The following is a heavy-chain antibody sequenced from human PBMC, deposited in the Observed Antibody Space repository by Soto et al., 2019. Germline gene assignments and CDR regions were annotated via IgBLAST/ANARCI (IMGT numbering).Heavy chain of an antibody. J-gene: IGHJ2*01. V-gene: IGHV3-9*01. CDR3: TQAKLGSLFWYLDL. CDR2: ISWSSANI. CDR1: GFKFDDYA. Sequence: EVQLVQSGGGLVQPGWSLRLSCAASGFKFDDYAMHWVRQAPGKGLEWVSGISWSSANIDYADSVKGRFTISRDNAKNSLYLQMNSLRAEDTSLYYCTQAKLGSLFWYLDLWGRGTLVTVSS. D-gene: IGHD7-27*01.